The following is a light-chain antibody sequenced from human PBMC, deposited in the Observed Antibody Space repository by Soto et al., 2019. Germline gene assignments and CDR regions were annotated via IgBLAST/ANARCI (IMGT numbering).Light chain of an antibody. CDR2: LGS. Sequence: MTQSPSSLATSVGGRGSITCRASQSISTHLDWYLQKPGQSPQLLIYLGSNRASGVHDRFSGSGSGTDFTLKIRRLEAEDVGFYYCMKALQAHLTFGKWNKVGIK. CDR3: MKALQAHLT. CDR1: QSISTH. J-gene: IGKJ1*01. V-gene: IGKV2-28*01.